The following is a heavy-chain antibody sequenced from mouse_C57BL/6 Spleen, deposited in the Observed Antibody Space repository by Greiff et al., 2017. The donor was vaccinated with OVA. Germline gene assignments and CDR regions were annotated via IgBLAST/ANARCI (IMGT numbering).Heavy chain of an antibody. D-gene: IGHD2-5*01. J-gene: IGHJ4*01. V-gene: IGHV1-55*01. CDR1: GYTFTSYW. CDR2: IYPGSGST. Sequence: QVQLQQSGAELVKPGASVKMSCKASGYTFTSYWITWVKQRPGQGLEWIGDIYPGSGSTNYNEKFKSKATLTVDTSSSTAYMQLSSLTSEDSAVYYCARSGYSNYVYAMDYWGQGTSVTVSS. CDR3: ARSGYSNYVYAMDY.